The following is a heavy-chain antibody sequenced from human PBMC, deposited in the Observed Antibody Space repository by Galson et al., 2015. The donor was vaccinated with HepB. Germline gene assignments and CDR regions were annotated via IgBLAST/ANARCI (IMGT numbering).Heavy chain of an antibody. CDR3: ARENDYKFDY. D-gene: IGHD4-11*01. J-gene: IGHJ4*02. Sequence: GRLTTSRDNTKNSLYLQMNSLRAEDTAVYYCARENDYKFDYWGQGTLVTVSS. V-gene: IGHV3-11*06.